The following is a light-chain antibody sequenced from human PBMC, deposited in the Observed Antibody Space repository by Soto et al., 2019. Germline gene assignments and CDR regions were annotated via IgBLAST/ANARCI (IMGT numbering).Light chain of an antibody. CDR2: DNN. V-gene: IGLV1-51*01. CDR3: GTWDSSLSAWV. CDR1: SSNIGNNY. Sequence: QSALTQPPSVSAAPGQKVTISCSGSSSNIGNNYVSWYQQLPGTAPKLLIYDNNKRPLGIPDRFSGSKSGTSATLGITGLQTGDEADYYCGTWDSSLSAWVFGGGTKLTVL. J-gene: IGLJ3*02.